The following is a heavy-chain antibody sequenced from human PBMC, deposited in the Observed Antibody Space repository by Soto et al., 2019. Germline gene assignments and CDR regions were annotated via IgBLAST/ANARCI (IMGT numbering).Heavy chain of an antibody. Sequence: SETLSLTCTVSGGSISSYYWSWIRQPPGKGLEWIGYIYYSGSTNYNPSLKSRVTISVDTSKNQFSLQMNSLRAEDTAVYYCASLIVVGVAATEGSSYYFDYWGQGTLVTVSS. CDR1: GGSISSYY. D-gene: IGHD2-15*01. CDR3: ASLIVVGVAATEGSSYYFDY. CDR2: IYYSGST. J-gene: IGHJ4*02. V-gene: IGHV4-59*12.